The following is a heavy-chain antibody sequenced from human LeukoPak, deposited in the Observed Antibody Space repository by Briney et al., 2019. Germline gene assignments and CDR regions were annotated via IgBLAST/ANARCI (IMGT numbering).Heavy chain of an antibody. D-gene: IGHD6-19*01. V-gene: IGHV3-23*01. CDR2: ISGSGGST. J-gene: IGHJ4*02. CDR3: SRSVAGVTLLY. CDR1: GFTFSSYA. Sequence: GGSLRLSCAASGFTFSSYAMSWVRQAPGKGLEWVSAISGSGGSTYYADSVKGRFTISRDNSKNTLYLQMNSLRAEDTAVYYCSRSVAGVTLLYWGQGTLVTVSS.